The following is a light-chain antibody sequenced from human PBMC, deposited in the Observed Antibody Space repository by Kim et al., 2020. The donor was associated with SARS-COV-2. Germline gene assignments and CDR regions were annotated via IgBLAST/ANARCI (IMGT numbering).Light chain of an antibody. V-gene: IGKV3-15*01. CDR1: ENIRSS. CDR3: QQYNDWYT. Sequence: LSVSQGGRAPLSCRASENIRSSLAWYQQRRGQAPRLLIYGASIRAAGVPARFSGSGSGTEFTLTISSLQSEDLAVYYCQQYNDWYTFGKGTKLEI. CDR2: GAS. J-gene: IGKJ2*01.